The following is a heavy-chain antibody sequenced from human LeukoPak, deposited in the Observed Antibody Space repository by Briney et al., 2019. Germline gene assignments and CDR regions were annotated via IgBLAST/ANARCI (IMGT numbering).Heavy chain of an antibody. D-gene: IGHD1-26*01. Sequence: GGSLRLSCAASGFTFSSYAMSWVRQAPGRGLEWVSSISGSGGSTYYADSVKGRFIIHRENDKNRVKLQMNSLRAEDTALYYCAKTLVGATAYFDSWGQGTLVTVSS. V-gene: IGHV3-23*01. CDR2: ISGSGGST. CDR1: GFTFSSYA. J-gene: IGHJ4*02. CDR3: AKTLVGATAYFDS.